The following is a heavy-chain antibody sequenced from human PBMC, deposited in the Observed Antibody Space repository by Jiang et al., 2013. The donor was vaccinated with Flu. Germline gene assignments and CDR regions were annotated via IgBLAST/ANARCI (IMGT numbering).Heavy chain of an antibody. D-gene: IGHD4-23*01. CDR2: SAYNGNT. Sequence: SAYNGNTNYAQKLQGRVTMTTDTSTSTAYMELRSLRSDDTAVYYCAREGRWYPQVGKAYFDYWGQGTLVTVSS. CDR3: AREGRWYPQVGKAYFDY. J-gene: IGHJ4*02. V-gene: IGHV1-18*01.